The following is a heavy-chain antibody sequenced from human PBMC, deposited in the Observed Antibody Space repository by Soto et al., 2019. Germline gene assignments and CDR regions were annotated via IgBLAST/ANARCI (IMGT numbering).Heavy chain of an antibody. CDR2: IIPIFGTA. CDR1: GGTFSSYA. Sequence: SVKVSCKASGGTFSSYAISWGRQAPGQGLEWMGGIIPIFGTANYAQKFQGRVTITADESTSTAYMELSSLRSEDTAVYYCARGHSRTRGPEYYFDYWGQGTLVTVSS. V-gene: IGHV1-69*13. J-gene: IGHJ4*02. CDR3: ARGHSRTRGPEYYFDY. D-gene: IGHD1-1*01.